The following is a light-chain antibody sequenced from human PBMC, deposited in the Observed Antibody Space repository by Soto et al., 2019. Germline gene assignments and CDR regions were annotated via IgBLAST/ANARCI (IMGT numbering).Light chain of an antibody. CDR1: QSVLYSSNNKYY. Sequence: DIVMTQSPDSLAVSLGERATINCKSSQSVLYSSNNKYYLAWYQQKPGQPPKLLIYWASTRESGVPDRFSGSGSGTDFTLTITSLQAEDVAVYYCQQYYSTPPSFSTFGPGTKVEIK. J-gene: IGKJ3*01. CDR2: WAS. V-gene: IGKV4-1*01. CDR3: QQYYSTPPSFST.